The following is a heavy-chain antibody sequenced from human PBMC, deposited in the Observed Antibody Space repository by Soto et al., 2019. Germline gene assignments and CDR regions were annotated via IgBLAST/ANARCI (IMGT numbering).Heavy chain of an antibody. V-gene: IGHV1-8*01. CDR1: GYTFTSYD. D-gene: IGHD2-15*01. J-gene: IGHJ6*03. Sequence: GASVKVSCKASGYTFTSYDINWVRQATGQGLEWMGWMNPNSGNTGYAQKFQGRVTMTRNTSISTAYMELSSLRSEDTAVYYCARSTAALRYMDVWGKGTTVTGLL. CDR2: MNPNSGNT. CDR3: ARSTAALRYMDV.